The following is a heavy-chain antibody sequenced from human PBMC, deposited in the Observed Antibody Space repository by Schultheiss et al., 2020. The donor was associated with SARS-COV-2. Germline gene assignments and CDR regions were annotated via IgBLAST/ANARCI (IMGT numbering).Heavy chain of an antibody. D-gene: IGHD3-16*01. J-gene: IGHJ4*02. CDR3: ARALPRLMITFGGVIGY. V-gene: IGHV3-33*01. CDR2: IWYDGSNK. CDR1: GFTFSSYG. Sequence: GGFLRLSCAASGFTFSSYGMHWVRQAPGKGLEWVAVIWYDGSNKYYADSVKGRFTISRDNSKNTLYLQMNSLRAEDTAVYYCARALPRLMITFGGVIGYWGQGTLVTVSS.